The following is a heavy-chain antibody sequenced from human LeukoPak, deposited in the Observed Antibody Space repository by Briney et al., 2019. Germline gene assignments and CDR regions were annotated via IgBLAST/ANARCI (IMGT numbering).Heavy chain of an antibody. CDR3: ARGQEPYDILTGYYPTDYYYYYGMDV. CDR2: ISSSSSYI. V-gene: IGHV3-21*01. J-gene: IGHJ6*02. Sequence: PGGSLRLSCAASGFTFSRYEMNWVRQAPGKGLEWVSSISSSSSYIYYADSVKGRFTISRDNAKNSLYLQMNSLRAEDTAVYYCARGQEPYDILTGYYPTDYYYYYGMDVWGQGTTVTVSS. D-gene: IGHD3-9*01. CDR1: GFTFSRYE.